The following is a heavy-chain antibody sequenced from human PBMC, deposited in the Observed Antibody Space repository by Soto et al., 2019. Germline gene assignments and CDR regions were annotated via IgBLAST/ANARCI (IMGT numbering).Heavy chain of an antibody. J-gene: IGHJ3*02. D-gene: IGHD3-16*01. CDR3: ARGRNPGGGSWEDDAFDI. CDR2: TYYRSKGYN. V-gene: IGHV6-1*01. Sequence: SQTLSLTWAISGDSVSSNSAAWNWIRQSPSRGLEWLGRTYYRSKGYNDYAVSVKSRITINPDTSKNQFSLQLNTVTPEDTAVYYCARGRNPGGGSWEDDAFDIWGQGTMVTVSS. CDR1: GDSVSSNSAA.